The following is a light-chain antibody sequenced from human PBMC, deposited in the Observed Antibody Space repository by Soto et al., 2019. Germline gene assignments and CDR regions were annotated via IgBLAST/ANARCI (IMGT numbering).Light chain of an antibody. CDR3: QVWDTGSDHLV. J-gene: IGLJ2*01. CDR2: YDN. CDR1: NIGSKS. V-gene: IGLV3-21*04. Sequence: SYELTQPPSVAVAPGETASITCGGNNIGSKSVHWYQQKPGQAPVLVIYYDNDRPSGIPERFSGSNSGNTATLTISRVEAGVEADYYCQVWDTGSDHLVFGGGTKLTVL.